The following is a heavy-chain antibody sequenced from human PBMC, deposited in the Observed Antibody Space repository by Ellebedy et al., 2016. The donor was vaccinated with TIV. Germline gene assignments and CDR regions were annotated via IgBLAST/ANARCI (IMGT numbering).Heavy chain of an antibody. CDR3: ARTNAFDI. V-gene: IGHV4-59*01. CDR2: IYYTGTT. Sequence: SETLSLTCSVSGGSTRNYWWTWIRQLPGRGLEWIGCIYYTGTTYYNPSLKSRVTISLDTSKNQFSLKVTSVTAADTAVYYCARTNAFDIWGRGTMVTVSS. J-gene: IGHJ3*02. CDR1: GGSTRNYW.